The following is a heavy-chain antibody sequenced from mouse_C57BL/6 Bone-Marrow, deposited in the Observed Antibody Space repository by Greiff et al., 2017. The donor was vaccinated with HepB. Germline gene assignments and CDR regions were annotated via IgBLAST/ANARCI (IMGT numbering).Heavy chain of an antibody. J-gene: IGHJ4*01. CDR3: ARGEIYYYGSRTMDY. CDR1: GYSITSGYY. Sequence: EVQLQESGPGLVKPSQSLSLTCSVTGYSITSGYYWNWIRQFPGNKLEWMGYISYDGSNNYNPSLKNRISITHDTSKNQFFLKLNSVTTEDTATYYCARGEIYYYGSRTMDYWGQGTSVTVSS. V-gene: IGHV3-6*01. D-gene: IGHD1-1*01. CDR2: ISYDGSN.